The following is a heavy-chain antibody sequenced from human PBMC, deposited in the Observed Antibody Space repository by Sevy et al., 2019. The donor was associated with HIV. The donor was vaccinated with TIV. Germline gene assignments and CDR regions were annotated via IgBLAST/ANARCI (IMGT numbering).Heavy chain of an antibody. CDR2: ISSSSSYI. CDR1: GFTFSSYS. J-gene: IGHJ4*02. D-gene: IGHD3-3*01. Sequence: GGSLRLSCAASGFTFSSYSMNWVRQAPGKGLEWVSSISSSSSYIYYADSVKGRFTISRDNAKNSLYLQMNSLRAEDTAVYYCARDRVEFLEWLPLDYWGQGTLVTVSS. CDR3: ARDRVEFLEWLPLDY. V-gene: IGHV3-21*01.